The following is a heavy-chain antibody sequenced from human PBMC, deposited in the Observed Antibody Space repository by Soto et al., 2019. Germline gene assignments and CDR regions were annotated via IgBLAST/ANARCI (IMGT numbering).Heavy chain of an antibody. D-gene: IGHD3-3*01. CDR1: GFTFSSYA. J-gene: IGHJ6*02. Sequence: GGSLRLSCPASGFTFSSYAMSWVRQAPGKGLEWVSAISGSGGSTYYADSVKGRFTISRDNSKNTLYLQMNSLRAEDTAVYYCAKDKFWSGYLMWASIYGMDVWGQGTTVTVSS. V-gene: IGHV3-23*01. CDR3: AKDKFWSGYLMWASIYGMDV. CDR2: ISGSGGST.